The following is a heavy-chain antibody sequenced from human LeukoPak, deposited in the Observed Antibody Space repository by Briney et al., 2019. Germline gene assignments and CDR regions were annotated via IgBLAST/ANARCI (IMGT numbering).Heavy chain of an antibody. D-gene: IGHD2-2*01. CDR3: ASHQYAPFDY. CDR1: GYSISSGYY. Sequence: PSETLSLTCTVSGYSISSGYYWGWIRQPPGKGLEWIGSIYHSGSTYYNPSLKSRVTISVDTSKNQFSLKLSSVTAADTAVYYCASHQYAPFDYWGQGTLVTVSS. CDR2: IYHSGST. J-gene: IGHJ4*02. V-gene: IGHV4-38-2*02.